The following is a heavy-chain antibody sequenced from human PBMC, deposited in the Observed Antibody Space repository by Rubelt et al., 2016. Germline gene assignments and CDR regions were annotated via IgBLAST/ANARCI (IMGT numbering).Heavy chain of an antibody. V-gene: IGHV3-9*01. CDR3: AKDIGAAAGTIKYYYYYYGMDV. J-gene: IGHJ6*02. D-gene: IGHD6-13*01. Sequence: GYADSVKGRFTISRDNAKNSLYLQMNSLRAEDTALYYCAKDIGAAAGTIKYYYYYYGMDVWGQGTTVTVSS.